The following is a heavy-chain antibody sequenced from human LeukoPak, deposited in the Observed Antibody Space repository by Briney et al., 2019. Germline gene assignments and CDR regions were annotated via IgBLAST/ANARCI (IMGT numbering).Heavy chain of an antibody. CDR2: IRYDGSNK. Sequence: GGSLRLSCAASGFTFSSYGMHWVRQAPGKGLEWVAFIRYDGSNKYYADSVKGRFTISRDNSKNTLYLQMNSLRAEDTAVYYCAKEWGHSYGLRYFDYWGQGTLATVSS. J-gene: IGHJ4*02. V-gene: IGHV3-30*02. CDR3: AKEWGHSYGLRYFDY. CDR1: GFTFSSYG. D-gene: IGHD5-18*01.